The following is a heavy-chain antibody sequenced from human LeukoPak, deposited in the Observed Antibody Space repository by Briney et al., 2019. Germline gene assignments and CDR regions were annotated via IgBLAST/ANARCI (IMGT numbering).Heavy chain of an antibody. CDR3: ARADCSGGSCYAFDI. D-gene: IGHD2-15*01. V-gene: IGHV4-61*08. Sequence: TSETLSLTCTVSGGSISTAAYYWSWIRQPPGKGLEWIGYIYHIGSTNYNPSLKSRVTMSVDTSKNQFSLKLSSVTAADTAVYYCARADCSGGSCYAFDIWGQGTMVTVSS. CDR1: GGSISTAAYY. CDR2: IYHIGST. J-gene: IGHJ3*02.